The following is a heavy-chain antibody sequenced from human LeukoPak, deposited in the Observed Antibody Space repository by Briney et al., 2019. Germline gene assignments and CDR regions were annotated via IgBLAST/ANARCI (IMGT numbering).Heavy chain of an antibody. CDR2: IYTSGST. D-gene: IGHD4-17*01. J-gene: IGHJ4*02. Sequence: PSETLSLTCTVSGGSISSGSYYWSWIRQPAGKGLEWIGRIYTSGSTNYNPSLKSRVTISVDTSKNQFSLKLSSVTAADTAVYYCARAPGGTVTTDYWGQGTLVTVSS. CDR1: GGSISSGSYY. V-gene: IGHV4-61*02. CDR3: ARAPGGTVTTDY.